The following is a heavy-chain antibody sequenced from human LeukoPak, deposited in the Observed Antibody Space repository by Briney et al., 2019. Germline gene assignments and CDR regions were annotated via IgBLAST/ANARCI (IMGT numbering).Heavy chain of an antibody. CDR1: GDSISTRYYY. V-gene: IGHV4-39*02. CDR2: IHHSGSA. CDR3: ASLYFYGSGSFPNY. D-gene: IGHD3-10*01. J-gene: IGHJ4*02. Sequence: SETLSLTCAVSGDSISTRYYYWGWIRQPPGKGLEWIGTIHHSGSAYYNPSLKSQVTISVDTSNNHFSLKLSSVTAGDTAVYYCASLYFYGSGSFPNYWGQGILVTVST.